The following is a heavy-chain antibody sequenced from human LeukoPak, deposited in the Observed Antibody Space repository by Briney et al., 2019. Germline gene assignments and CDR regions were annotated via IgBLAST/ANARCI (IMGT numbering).Heavy chain of an antibody. CDR3: AKATYYYDSSGYFPDQFFDY. CDR2: ISWNSGSI. J-gene: IGHJ4*02. CDR1: GFTFDDYA. Sequence: GRSLRLSCAASGFTFDDYAMHWVRQAPGKGLEWVSGISWNSGSIGYADSVKGRFTISRDNAKNSLYLQMNSLRAEDTALYYCAKATYYYDSSGYFPDQFFDYWGQGTLVTVSS. V-gene: IGHV3-9*01. D-gene: IGHD3-22*01.